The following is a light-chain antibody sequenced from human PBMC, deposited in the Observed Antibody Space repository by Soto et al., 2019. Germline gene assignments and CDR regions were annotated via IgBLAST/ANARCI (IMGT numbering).Light chain of an antibody. CDR1: QSVSSSS. J-gene: IGKJ1*01. V-gene: IGKV3-20*01. CDR2: GAS. CDR3: QQYGRSPWT. Sequence: EIVLTQSPDTLSLSPGEGATLSCRASQSVSSSSLAWYQQKPGQAPRLLIYGASSRATDIPDRFSGSGSGTDFTLSISRLEPEDFAVYYCQQYGRSPWTFGQGTKVEIK.